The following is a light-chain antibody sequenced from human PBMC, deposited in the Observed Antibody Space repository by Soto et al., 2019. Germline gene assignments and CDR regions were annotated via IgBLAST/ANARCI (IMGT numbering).Light chain of an antibody. CDR2: EVS. J-gene: IGLJ1*01. CDR3: SSYTSSSTL. Sequence: QSVLTQPASVSGSPGQSITISCTGTSSDVGGYNYVSWYQQHPGKAPKLMIYEVSNRPSGVSNRFSGSKSGNTASLTISGPQAEEEADYYCSSYTSSSTLFGTGTKVTVL. V-gene: IGLV2-14*01. CDR1: SSDVGGYNY.